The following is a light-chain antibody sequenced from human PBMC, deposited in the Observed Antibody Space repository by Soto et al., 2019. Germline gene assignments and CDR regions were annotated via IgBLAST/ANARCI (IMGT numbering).Light chain of an antibody. V-gene: IGKV3-20*01. CDR2: GAS. J-gene: IGKJ1*01. CDR1: QGISNY. CDR3: QQYGSSPR. Sequence: TQSPSSLSASVGDRVTITCRASQGISNYLAWYQQKPGQAPRLLIYGASSRATGIPDRFSGSGSGTDFTLTISRLEPEDCAVYYCQQYGSSPRFGQGTKV.